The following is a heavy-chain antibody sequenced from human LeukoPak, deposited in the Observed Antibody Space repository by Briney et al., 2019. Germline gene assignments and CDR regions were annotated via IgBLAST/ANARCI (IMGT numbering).Heavy chain of an antibody. CDR2: INPNSGGT. D-gene: IGHD2-2*01. Sequence: ASVKVSCKASGFIFTGYYMHWVRQAPGQGLEWMGWINPNSGGTNYAQKFQGRVTMTRDTSISTAYMELSRLRSDDTAVYYCARVRLSTSRYYYYGMDVWGQGTTVTVSS. J-gene: IGHJ6*02. CDR1: GFIFTGYY. V-gene: IGHV1-2*02. CDR3: ARVRLSTSRYYYYGMDV.